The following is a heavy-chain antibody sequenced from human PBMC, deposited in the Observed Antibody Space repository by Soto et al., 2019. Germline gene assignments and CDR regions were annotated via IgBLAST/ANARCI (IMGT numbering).Heavy chain of an antibody. D-gene: IGHD6-19*01. J-gene: IGHJ6*02. CDR3: ARDRDGGWVHMDV. Sequence: QVQLVESGGGVVQPGRSLRLSCVGSGFPFWHYGMHWVRQAPGKGLEWVAVIWSDGKKESYADFVKGRFAISRDNFKDTLYLQTNSLRAEDTAVYYCARDRDGGWVHMDVWGQGTTATVSS. V-gene: IGHV3-33*01. CDR2: IWSDGKKE. CDR1: GFPFWHYG.